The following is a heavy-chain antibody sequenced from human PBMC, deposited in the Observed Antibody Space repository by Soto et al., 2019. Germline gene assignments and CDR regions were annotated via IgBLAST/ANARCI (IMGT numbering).Heavy chain of an antibody. CDR2: INPSGGST. V-gene: IGHV1-46*01. CDR1: GYTFTSYY. D-gene: IGHD3-22*01. J-gene: IGHJ4*02. Sequence: VASVKVSCKASGYTFTSYYMHWVRQAPGQGLEWMGIINPSGGSTSYAQKFQGRVTMTRDTSTSTVYMELSSLRSEDTAVYYCARDPRRVTYYYDSSGYYLDYWGQGTLVTVSS. CDR3: ARDPRRVTYYYDSSGYYLDY.